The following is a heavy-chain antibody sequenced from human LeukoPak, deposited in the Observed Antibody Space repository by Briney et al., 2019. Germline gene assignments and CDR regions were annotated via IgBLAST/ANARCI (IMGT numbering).Heavy chain of an antibody. Sequence: GGSLRLSCAASGLTFSNAWMSWVRQAPGEGLEWVGRIKSKTDGGTTDYAAPVKGRFTISRDDSKNTLYLQMNSLKTEDTAVYYCTTDQANHYYDSSGYYHYFDYWGQGTLVTVSS. J-gene: IGHJ4*02. CDR2: IKSKTDGGTT. CDR1: GLTFSNAW. D-gene: IGHD3-22*01. V-gene: IGHV3-15*01. CDR3: TTDQANHYYDSSGYYHYFDY.